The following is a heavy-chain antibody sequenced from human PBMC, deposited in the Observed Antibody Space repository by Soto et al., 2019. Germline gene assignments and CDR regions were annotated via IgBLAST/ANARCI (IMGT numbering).Heavy chain of an antibody. V-gene: IGHV1-18*01. D-gene: IGHD3-22*01. CDR3: ARVSAPVTMIVVVITPETFDY. Sequence: ASVKVSCKASGYTFTSYGISWVLQAPGQGLEWMGWISAYNGNTNYAQKLQGRVTMTTDTSTSTAYMELRSLRSDDTAVYYCARVSAPVTMIVVVITPETFDYWGQGTLVTVSS. CDR2: ISAYNGNT. J-gene: IGHJ4*02. CDR1: GYTFTSYG.